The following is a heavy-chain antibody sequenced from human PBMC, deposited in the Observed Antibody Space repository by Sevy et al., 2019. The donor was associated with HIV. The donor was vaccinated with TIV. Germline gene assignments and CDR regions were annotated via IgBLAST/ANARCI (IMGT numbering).Heavy chain of an antibody. Sequence: GGSLRLSCAASGFTFSSYAMNWVRQAPGKGLEWVSTISGSRDTTYYADSVKGRFTISRVHSKNTVFLQMNSLRAEDTAVYYCAKRGDGWYELEYWGRGTLVTVSS. J-gene: IGHJ4*01. D-gene: IGHD6-19*01. CDR2: ISGSRDTT. CDR3: AKRGDGWYELEY. V-gene: IGHV3-23*01. CDR1: GFTFSSYA.